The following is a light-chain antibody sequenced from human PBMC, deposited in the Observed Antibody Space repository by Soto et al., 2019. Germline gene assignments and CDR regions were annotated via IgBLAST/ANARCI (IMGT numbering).Light chain of an antibody. CDR3: SSYTSIGSLV. CDR2: EVS. CDR1: NSDVGGYNY. V-gene: IGLV2-14*01. Sequence: QSALTQPASVSGSPGQSITISCTGTNSDVGGYNYVSWYQQHPGKAPKVMIYEVSNRPSGVSNRFSGSKSGNTASLTISGLQAEDEADYYCSSYTSIGSLVFGTGTKVTXL. J-gene: IGLJ1*01.